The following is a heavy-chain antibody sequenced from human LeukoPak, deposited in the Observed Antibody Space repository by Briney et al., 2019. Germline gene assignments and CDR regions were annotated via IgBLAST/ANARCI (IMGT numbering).Heavy chain of an antibody. CDR3: AKPGIYCSGGSCYYFDY. CDR2: ISGSGGSI. V-gene: IGHV3-23*01. D-gene: IGHD2-15*01. Sequence: GGSLRLSCAASGFTFSSYAMSWVRQAPGKGLEWISAISGSGGSIYYADSVKGRFTISRDNSQNTLYLQMNSLRAEDTAVYYCAKPGIYCSGGSCYYFDYWGQGTLVTVSS. J-gene: IGHJ4*02. CDR1: GFTFSSYA.